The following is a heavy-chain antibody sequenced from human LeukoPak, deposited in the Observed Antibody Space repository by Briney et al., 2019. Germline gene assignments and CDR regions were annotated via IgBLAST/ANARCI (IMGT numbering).Heavy chain of an antibody. CDR3: ARHEEGMDV. J-gene: IGHJ6*02. Sequence: SETLSLTCTVSGGSISSHYWSWIRQPPGKGLEWIGYIYYSGSTNYNPSLKSRVTISVDTSKNQFSLKLSSVTAADTAVYCCARHEEGMDVWGQGTTVTVSS. CDR2: IYYSGST. CDR1: GGSISSHY. V-gene: IGHV4-59*08.